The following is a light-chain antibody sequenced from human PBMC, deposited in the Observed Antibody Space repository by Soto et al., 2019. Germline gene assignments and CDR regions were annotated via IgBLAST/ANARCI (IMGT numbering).Light chain of an antibody. Sequence: SYELTQPPSVSVSPGQTASITCYGDKLGDKYAHWYQQKPGQSPVLVIYQDNMRPSGIPERFSGSNSGNTATLTISGTQTMDEADYFCHAWASSTASVVFGGGTKLTVL. CDR3: HAWASSTASVV. CDR1: KLGDKY. V-gene: IGLV3-1*01. J-gene: IGLJ2*01. CDR2: QDN.